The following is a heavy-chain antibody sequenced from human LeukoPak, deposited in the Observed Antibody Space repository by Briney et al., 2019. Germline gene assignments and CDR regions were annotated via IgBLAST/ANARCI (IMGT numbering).Heavy chain of an antibody. J-gene: IGHJ5*02. CDR1: GGSISSGGYY. CDR2: IYHSGST. D-gene: IGHD5-12*01. V-gene: IGHV4-30-2*01. Sequence: SETLSLTCTVSGGSISSGGYYWSWIRQPPGKGLEWIGYIYHSGSTYYNPSLKSRVTISVDRSKNQFSLKLSSVTAADTAVYYCARNKIVATPWYNWFDPWGQGTLVTVSS. CDR3: ARNKIVATPWYNWFDP.